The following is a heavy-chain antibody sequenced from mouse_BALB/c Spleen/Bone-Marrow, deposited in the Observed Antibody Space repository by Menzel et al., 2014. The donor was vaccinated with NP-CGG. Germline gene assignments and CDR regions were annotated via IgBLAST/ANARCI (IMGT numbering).Heavy chain of an antibody. CDR3: ARLNYYGNLFV. V-gene: IGHV4-1*02. D-gene: IGHD1-1*01. J-gene: IGHJ1*01. CDR1: GFDFSRYW. Sequence: EVMLVESGGGPVQPGGSLKLSCAASGFDFSRYWMSWVRQVPGKGLEWIGEINLDSSTINYTPSLKDKFITSRDNAKNTLYLQMSKLRSEDTALYCCARLNYYGNLFVWGAGTTVTISS. CDR2: INLDSSTI.